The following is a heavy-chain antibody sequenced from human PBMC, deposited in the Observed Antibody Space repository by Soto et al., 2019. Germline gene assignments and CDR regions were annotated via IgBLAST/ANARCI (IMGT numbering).Heavy chain of an antibody. V-gene: IGHV4-4*02. CDR3: ARVYSGSYSDS. D-gene: IGHD1-26*01. CDR1: GASISSAFW. Sequence: SETLSLTCAVSGASISSAFWWTWVRQPPGKGLEWIGEIFHSGSTHYSPSLKSRVTISVDKSKKYFSLNLTSVTAADTAVYYCARVYSGSYSDSWGQGTLVTVSS. J-gene: IGHJ4*02. CDR2: IFHSGST.